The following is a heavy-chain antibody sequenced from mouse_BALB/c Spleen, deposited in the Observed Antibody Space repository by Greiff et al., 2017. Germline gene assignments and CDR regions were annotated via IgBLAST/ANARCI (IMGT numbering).Heavy chain of an antibody. CDR1: GFNIKDTY. CDR3: ARDGYYEGAWFAY. D-gene: IGHD2-3*01. V-gene: IGHV14-3*02. Sequence: EVQLHQSGAELVKPGASVKLSCTASGFNIKDTYMHWVKQRPEQGLEWIGRIDPANGNTKYDPKFQGKATITADTSSNTAYLQLSSLTSEDTAVYYCARDGYYEGAWFAYWGQGTLVTVSA. J-gene: IGHJ3*01. CDR2: IDPANGNT.